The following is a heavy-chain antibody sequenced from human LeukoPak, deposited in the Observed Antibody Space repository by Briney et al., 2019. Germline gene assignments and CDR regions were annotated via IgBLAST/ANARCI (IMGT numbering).Heavy chain of an antibody. V-gene: IGHV1-69*13. Sequence: ASVKVSCKASGGTFSSYAISWVRQAPGQGLEWMGGIIPIFGTANYAQKFQGRVTITADESTSTAYMELSSLRSEDTAVYYCARFRYCSGGSCYQDFDYWGQGTLVTVSS. CDR2: IIPIFGTA. CDR3: ARFRYCSGGSCYQDFDY. D-gene: IGHD2-15*01. CDR1: GGTFSSYA. J-gene: IGHJ4*02.